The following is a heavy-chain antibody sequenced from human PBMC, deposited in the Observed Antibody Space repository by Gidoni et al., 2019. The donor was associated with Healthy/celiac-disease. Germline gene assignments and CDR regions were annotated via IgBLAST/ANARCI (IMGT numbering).Heavy chain of an antibody. J-gene: IGHJ6*02. D-gene: IGHD3-3*01. Sequence: QLQLQESGPGLVKPSETLSLTCTVSGGSISSSSYYWGWIRQPPGKGLEWIGSIYYSGSTYYNPSLKSRVTISVDTSKNQFSLKLSSVTAADTAVYYCARPWGNFGVVRSGMDVWGQGTTVTVSS. CDR2: IYYSGST. CDR1: GGSISSSSYY. V-gene: IGHV4-39*01. CDR3: ARPWGNFGVVRSGMDV.